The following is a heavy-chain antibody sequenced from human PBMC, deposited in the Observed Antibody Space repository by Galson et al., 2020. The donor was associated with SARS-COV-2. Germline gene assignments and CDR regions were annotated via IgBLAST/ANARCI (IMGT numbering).Heavy chain of an antibody. J-gene: IGHJ3*02. Sequence: GESLKISCAASGFTFSSYSMNWVRQAPGKGLEWVSSISSSSSYIYYADSEKGRFTISRDNAKNSLYLQMNSLRAEDTAVYYCARAGGGSYVWAAFDMWGQGTKVTVSS. CDR2: ISSSSSYI. V-gene: IGHV3-21*01. CDR3: ARAGGGSYVWAAFDM. CDR1: GFTFSSYS. D-gene: IGHD1-26*01.